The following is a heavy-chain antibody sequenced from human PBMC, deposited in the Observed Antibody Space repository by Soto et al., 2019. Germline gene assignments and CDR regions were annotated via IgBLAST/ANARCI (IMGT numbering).Heavy chain of an antibody. CDR1: GYTFVSYG. Sequence: QIQLVQSAAEVKKPGASVKVSCKTSGYTFVSYGISWVRQAPGQGLEWMGWISPYNGNTNFAQRLRGRVTLTTDTSTDIVYMNLGSLKSDATGVYYCARDQNYIESTGDYDHWGQGTLITVSS. J-gene: IGHJ5*02. V-gene: IGHV1-18*04. CDR3: ARDQNYIESTGDYDH. CDR2: ISPYNGNT. D-gene: IGHD3-22*01.